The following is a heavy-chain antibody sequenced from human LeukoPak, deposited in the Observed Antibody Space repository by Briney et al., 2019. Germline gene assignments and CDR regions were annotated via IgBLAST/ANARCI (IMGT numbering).Heavy chain of an antibody. CDR1: GFTFRNYA. Sequence: GGSLSLSCAASGFTFRNYAMTWVRQAPGKGLDWVALIGARDGRTYYADPVKGRFTISRDNFKNTLYLQMNSLRAEDTAIYYCAKGLYDYALDVWGQGTAVTVSS. V-gene: IGHV3-23*01. J-gene: IGHJ6*02. CDR3: AKGLYDYALDV. CDR2: IGARDGRT.